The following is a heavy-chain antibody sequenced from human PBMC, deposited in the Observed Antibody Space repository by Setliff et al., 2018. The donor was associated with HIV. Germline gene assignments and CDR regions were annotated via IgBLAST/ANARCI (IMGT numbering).Heavy chain of an antibody. V-gene: IGHV1-2*06. D-gene: IGHD5-12*01. J-gene: IGHJ6*02. Sequence: ASVKVSCKASGYTFIAYYIHWVRQAPGQRLEWMGQINPKSGDTDYAQKFQGRVTLTRDTSITTTYMELSRLKSDDTAVYYCARAGSGYDSYYYYAMDVWGQGTTVTVSS. CDR3: ARAGSGYDSYYYYAMDV. CDR2: INPKSGDT. CDR1: GYTFIAYY.